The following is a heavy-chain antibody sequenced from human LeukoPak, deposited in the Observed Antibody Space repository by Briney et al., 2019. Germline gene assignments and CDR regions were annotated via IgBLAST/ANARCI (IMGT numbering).Heavy chain of an antibody. J-gene: IGHJ4*01. CDR1: GFIFNSYG. D-gene: IGHD3-22*01. Sequence: GSLRLSCAASGFIFNSYGMHWVRQAPGKGLEWVAFIRYDGSNKYYADYVKGRFTISRDNSKNTLYLQMNSRRVEDTAVYYCATLPYYYDSSGSYYFDYWGHGTLVTVSS. CDR3: ATLPYYYDSSGSYYFDY. V-gene: IGHV3-30*02. CDR2: IRYDGSNK.